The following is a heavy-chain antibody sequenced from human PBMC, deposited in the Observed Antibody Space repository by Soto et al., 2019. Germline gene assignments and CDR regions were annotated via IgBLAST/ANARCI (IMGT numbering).Heavy chain of an antibody. D-gene: IGHD4-17*01. CDR3: TRPAYGDYYFYYGMDV. V-gene: IGHV3-73*01. J-gene: IGHJ6*02. CDR2: IRSKANSYAT. CDR1: GFTFSGSA. Sequence: EVQLVESGGGLVQPGGSLKLSCAASGFTFSGSAMHWVRQASGKGLEWVGRIRSKANSYATAYAASVKGRFTISRDDSKNTEYLQMCGLKTEDTAVYYCTRPAYGDYYFYYGMDVWGQGTTVTFSS.